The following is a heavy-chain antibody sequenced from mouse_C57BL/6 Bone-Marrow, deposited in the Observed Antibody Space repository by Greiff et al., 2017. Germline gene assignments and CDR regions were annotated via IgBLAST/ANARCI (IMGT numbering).Heavy chain of an antibody. J-gene: IGHJ2*01. CDR3: ATTCYAFDY. V-gene: IGHV1-22*01. Sequence: VHVKQSGPELVKPGASVKMSCKASGYTFTDYNMHWVKQSPGKSLEWIGYINPNNGGTSYNQKFKGKATLTVNKSSSTAYMELRSLTSEDSAVYYCATTCYAFDYWGQGTTLTVSS. CDR1: GYTFTDYN. D-gene: IGHD6-5*01. CDR2: INPNNGGT.